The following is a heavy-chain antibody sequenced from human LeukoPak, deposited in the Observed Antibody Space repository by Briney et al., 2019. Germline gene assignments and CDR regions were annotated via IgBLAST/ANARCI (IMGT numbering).Heavy chain of an antibody. J-gene: IGHJ3*02. D-gene: IGHD3-22*01. V-gene: IGHV3-33*01. CDR1: GFSFSSYG. CDR2: IWYDGSKK. CDR3: ARDGPYYYDSSGYYPADDAFDI. Sequence: GSLRLSCAASGFSFSSYGMHWVRQAPGKGLEWVAVIWYDGSKKYYADSVKGRFIISRDNSRNTLYLQMNSLRAEDTAVYYCARDGPYYYDSSGYYPADDAFDIWGQGTMVTVSS.